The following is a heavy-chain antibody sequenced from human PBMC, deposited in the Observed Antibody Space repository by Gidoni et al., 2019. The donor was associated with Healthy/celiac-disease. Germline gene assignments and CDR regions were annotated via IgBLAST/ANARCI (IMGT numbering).Heavy chain of an antibody. CDR3: ARDGAYDILTGGYYYYYGMDV. J-gene: IGHJ6*02. V-gene: IGHV4-61*02. D-gene: IGHD3-9*01. CDR2: IYTSGST. Sequence: QVQLQESGPGLVKPSQTLSLTCTVSGGSISRGSYYWSWIRQPAGKGLEWIGRIYTSGSTNYNPSLKSRVTISVDTSKNQFSLKLSSVTAADTAVYYCARDGAYDILTGGYYYYYGMDVWGQGTTVTVSS. CDR1: GGSISRGSYY.